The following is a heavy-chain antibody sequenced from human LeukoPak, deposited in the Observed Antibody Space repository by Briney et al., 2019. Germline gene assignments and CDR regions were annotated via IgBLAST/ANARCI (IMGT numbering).Heavy chain of an antibody. D-gene: IGHD6-13*01. Sequence: ASVKVSCKVSGYTLTELSMHWVRQAPGKGLEWMGGFDPEDGETIYAQKFQGRVTMTEDTSTDTAYMELSSLRSGDTAVYYCATEDPPGIAARGAKPFDYWGQGTLVTVSS. CDR2: FDPEDGET. CDR3: ATEDPPGIAARGAKPFDY. CDR1: GYTLTELS. J-gene: IGHJ4*02. V-gene: IGHV1-24*01.